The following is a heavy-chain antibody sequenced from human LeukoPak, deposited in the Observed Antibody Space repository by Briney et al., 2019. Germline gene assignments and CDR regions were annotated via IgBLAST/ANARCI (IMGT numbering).Heavy chain of an antibody. J-gene: IGHJ4*02. V-gene: IGHV5-51*03. CDR3: ARLFNYHDSSGYSFDY. D-gene: IGHD3-22*01. CDR2: IYPGDSDT. CDR1: GYSFTSYW. Sequence: GESLKISCKGSGYSFTSYWIGWVRQMPGKGLEWMGIIYPGDSDTRYSPSFQGQVTISADKSISTAYLQWSSLKASDTAMYYCARLFNYHDSSGYSFDYWGQGTLVTVSS.